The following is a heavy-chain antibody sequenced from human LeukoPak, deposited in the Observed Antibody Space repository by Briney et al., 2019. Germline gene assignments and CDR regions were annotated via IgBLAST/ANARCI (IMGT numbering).Heavy chain of an antibody. CDR1: GFTFSSYG. V-gene: IGHV3-30*02. Sequence: GGSLRLSCAASGFTFSSYGTHWVRQAPGKGLEWVAFIRYDGSNKYYADSVKGRFTISRDNSKNTLYLQMNSLRAEDTAVYYCAKDRAAAGSVYYFDYWGQGTLVTVSS. J-gene: IGHJ4*02. CDR2: IRYDGSNK. D-gene: IGHD6-13*01. CDR3: AKDRAAAGSVYYFDY.